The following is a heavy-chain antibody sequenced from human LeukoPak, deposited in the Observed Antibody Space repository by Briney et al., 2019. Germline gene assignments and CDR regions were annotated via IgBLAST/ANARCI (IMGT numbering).Heavy chain of an antibody. D-gene: IGHD3-3*01. J-gene: IGHJ6*03. V-gene: IGHV3-74*01. CDR3: AKTSLSDPSGHYYYMDV. Sequence: PGGSLRLSCAASGFTFSSYWMHWVRQAPGKGLMWVSRISGNGSSTNFADSVKARFTISRDNSQNTVSLQLNNLRIEDTALYYCAKTSLSDPSGHYYYMDVWGKGTTVTVSS. CDR2: ISGNGSST. CDR1: GFTFSSYW.